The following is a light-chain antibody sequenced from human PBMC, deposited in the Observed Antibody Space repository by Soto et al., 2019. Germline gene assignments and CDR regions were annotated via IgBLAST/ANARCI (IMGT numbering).Light chain of an antibody. CDR1: QSVSSTY. CDR3: QQYGSASYT. J-gene: IGKJ2*01. V-gene: IGKV3-20*01. CDR2: GAS. Sequence: EIVLTQSPGTLSLSPGERATLSSRASQSVSSTYLAWYQQNPGQAPRLLIYGASSRATGIPDRFSGSGSGTDFTLTISRLETEDVAVYFCQQYGSASYTLGQRTKLEIK.